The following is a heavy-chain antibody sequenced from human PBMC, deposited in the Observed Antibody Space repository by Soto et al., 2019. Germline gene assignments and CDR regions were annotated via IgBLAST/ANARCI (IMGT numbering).Heavy chain of an antibody. CDR1: GYTFTSFG. CDR3: ARDLHYGSGSPLGP. J-gene: IGHJ5*02. D-gene: IGHD3-10*01. CDR2: INAGNGNT. V-gene: IGHV1-3*01. Sequence: GASVKVSCKASGYTFTSFGISWVRQAPGQGLEWMGWINAGNGNTKYSQKFQGRVTITRDTSASTAYMELSSLRSEDTAVYYCARDLHYGSGSPLGPWGQGTLVTVSS.